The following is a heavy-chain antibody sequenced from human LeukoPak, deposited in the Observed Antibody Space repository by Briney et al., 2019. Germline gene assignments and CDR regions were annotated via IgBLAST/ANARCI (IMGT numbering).Heavy chain of an antibody. D-gene: IGHD3-16*02. CDR2: NYTSGST. Sequence: SETLSLTCTVSGGSISSYYWSWIRQPAGKGLEWIGRNYTSGSTSYNPSLKSRVTMSVDTSKNQFSLKLSSVTAADTAVYYCARDLYDYVWGSYRYTPHYFDYWGQGTLVTVSS. CDR3: ARDLYDYVWGSYRYTPHYFDY. J-gene: IGHJ4*02. V-gene: IGHV4-4*07. CDR1: GGSISSYY.